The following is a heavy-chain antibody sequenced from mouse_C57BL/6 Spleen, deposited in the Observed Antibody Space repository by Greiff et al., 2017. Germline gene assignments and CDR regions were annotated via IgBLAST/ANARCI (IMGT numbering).Heavy chain of an antibody. V-gene: IGHV1-42*01. J-gene: IGHJ2*01. D-gene: IGHD1-1*01. CDR1: GYSFTGYY. CDR2: INPSTGGT. CDR3: ARRGVVASVDY. Sequence: VQLQQSGPELVKPGASVKISCKASGYSFTGYYMNWVKQSPEKSLEWIGEINPSTGGTTYNQKFKAKATLTVDKSSSTAYMQIKSLTSEDSAVYYWARRGVVASVDYWGQGTTLTVSS.